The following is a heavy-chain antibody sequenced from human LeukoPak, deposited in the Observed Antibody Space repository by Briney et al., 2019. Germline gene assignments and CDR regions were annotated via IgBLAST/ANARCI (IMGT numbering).Heavy chain of an antibody. CDR1: GFSVSDYS. CDR3: TRERRGSYYAFES. V-gene: IGHV3-11*05. D-gene: IGHD3-16*01. CDR2: VMSGRGST. J-gene: IGHJ4*02. Sequence: GGSLRLSCAASGFSVSDYSISWLRQSPGKGPEWLSYVMSGRGSTNYADSVKGRFTISRDNANNSVALQLDGLRADDTAVYFCTRERRGSYYAFESWGQGTLVTVSS.